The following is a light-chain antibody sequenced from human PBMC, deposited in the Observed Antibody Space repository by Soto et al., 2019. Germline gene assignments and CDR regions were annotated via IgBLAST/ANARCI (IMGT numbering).Light chain of an antibody. CDR1: RGVSANY. CDR3: QQFSSYPLT. Sequence: ENLLTQSPGTLSLSPGEGATLSCRASRGVSANYLAWYQQKPGQAPTLLIYGASIRAAGIPDRFSGSGSGTDFTLTIRRLEPEDFAVYYCQQFSSYPLTFGGGTKVDIK. V-gene: IGKV3-20*01. CDR2: GAS. J-gene: IGKJ4*01.